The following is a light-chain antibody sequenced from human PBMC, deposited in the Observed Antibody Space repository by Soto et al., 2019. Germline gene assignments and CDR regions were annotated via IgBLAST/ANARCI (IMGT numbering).Light chain of an antibody. V-gene: IGKV3-20*01. CDR3: QQYGSSPWT. J-gene: IGKJ1*01. CDR2: DAS. CDR1: QSLSSSQ. Sequence: IVLTQSPGTLSLSPGERATLSFRSGQSLSSSQLAWYQQKPGQAPRLLIHDASSRATGISDRFTGSGSGTDFTLTITTLEPEDFAVYYCQQYGSSPWTFGQGTKVDIK.